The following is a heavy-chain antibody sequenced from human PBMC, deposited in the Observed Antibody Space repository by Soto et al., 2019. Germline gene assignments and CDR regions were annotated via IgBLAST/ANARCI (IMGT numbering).Heavy chain of an antibody. CDR3: ARDGGRHSGGIDY. D-gene: IGHD1-26*01. J-gene: IGHJ4*02. CDR1: GGTFSSYS. CDR2: IIPIFGTA. Sequence: QVQLVQSGAEVKKPGSSVKVSCKASGGTFSSYSINWVRQAPGQGLEWMGEIIPIFGTANYAQKFQGRVTITADESPSTAYRELSSLRSEDTAVYYCARDGGRHSGGIDYWGQGTLVNVSS. V-gene: IGHV1-69*01.